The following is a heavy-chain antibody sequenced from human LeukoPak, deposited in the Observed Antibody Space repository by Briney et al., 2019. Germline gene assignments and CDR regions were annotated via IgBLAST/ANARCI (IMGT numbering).Heavy chain of an antibody. Sequence: GGSLRLSCAASGFSLSGYAMSGVCQAPGTGLEWVSAISGGGGSTYYADSVKGRFTISRDNCKNTLYLQMKSLRAEGTALYFCTTRLPNHSYNWGQRTQVTASS. CDR2: ISGGGGST. CDR3: TTRLPNHSYN. J-gene: IGHJ4*02. D-gene: IGHD2-2*01. CDR1: GFSLSGYA. V-gene: IGHV3-23*01.